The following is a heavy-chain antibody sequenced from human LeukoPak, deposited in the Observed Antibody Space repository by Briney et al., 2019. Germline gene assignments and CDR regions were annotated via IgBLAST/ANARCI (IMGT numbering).Heavy chain of an antibody. J-gene: IGHJ6*03. D-gene: IGHD4/OR15-4a*01. CDR1: RFTFSSYE. CDR2: ISSSDSTI. V-gene: IGHV3-48*03. Sequence: PGGSLRLSCAASRFTFSSYEMNWARQAPGKGLEWVSYISSSDSTIYYADSVKGRFTISRDNAKNSLYLQMNSLRAEDTAVYYCAREALLSTYYYYYYMDVWGKGTTVTISS. CDR3: AREALLSTYYYYYYMDV.